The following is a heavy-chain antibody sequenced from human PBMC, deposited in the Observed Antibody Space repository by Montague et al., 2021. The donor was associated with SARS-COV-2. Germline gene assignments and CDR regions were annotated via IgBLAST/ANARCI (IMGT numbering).Heavy chain of an antibody. V-gene: IGHV4-34*01. CDR2: KKNGGRT. Sequence: KKNGGRTFDNPSLKSRVTISVHTSRNQLSVHVKSVTAADTAVYYCSRVPLYFEGFDSWGPGILVAVSS. CDR3: SRVPLYFEGFDS. D-gene: IGHD3-9*01. J-gene: IGHJ4*02.